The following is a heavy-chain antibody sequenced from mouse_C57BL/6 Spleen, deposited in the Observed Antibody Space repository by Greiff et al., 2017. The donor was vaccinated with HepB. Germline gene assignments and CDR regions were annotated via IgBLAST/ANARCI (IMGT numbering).Heavy chain of an antibody. CDR2: IRNKANGYTT. CDR1: GFTFTDYY. D-gene: IGHD2-4*01. J-gene: IGHJ1*03. CDR3: ARYRGVYYDLWYFDV. Sequence: EVMLVESGGGLVQPGGSLSLSCAASGFTFTDYYMSWVRQPPGKALEWLGFIRNKANGYTTEYSASVKGRFTISRDNSQSILYLQMNALRAEDSATYYCARYRGVYYDLWYFDVWGTGTTVTVSS. V-gene: IGHV7-3*01.